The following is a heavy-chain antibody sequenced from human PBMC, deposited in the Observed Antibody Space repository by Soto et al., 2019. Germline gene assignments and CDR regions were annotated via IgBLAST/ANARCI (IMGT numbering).Heavy chain of an antibody. CDR3: ASDVIAPPNYFEH. CDR2: FDYSGTT. CDR1: GGSIDSVDYY. V-gene: IGHV4-61*08. J-gene: IGHJ4*02. D-gene: IGHD2-21*01. Sequence: SETLSLTCTVSGGSIDSVDYYWSWIRQPPGKGLEWSGDFDYSGTTNYNPLLNSRVTLSLDKSNDQFSLKMNSVTAADPAVYSCASDVIAPPNYFEHWGQGTMVTVYS.